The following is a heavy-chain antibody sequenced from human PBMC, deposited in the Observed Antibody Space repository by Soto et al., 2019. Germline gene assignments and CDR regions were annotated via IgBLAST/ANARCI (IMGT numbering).Heavy chain of an antibody. CDR3: AREIRVGGGILDY. CDR2: IKTDGSTT. V-gene: IGHV3-74*01. J-gene: IGHJ4*02. D-gene: IGHD3-16*01. CDR1: GFAFSSYW. Sequence: EVQLVESGGGLVQPGGSLRLACAASGFAFSSYWMHWVRQAPGKGLVWVSRIKTDGSTTTYADSVKGRFTITRDSAKNTLYLQMNSLRVEDTSVYYCAREIRVGGGILDYWGPGTLVTVSS.